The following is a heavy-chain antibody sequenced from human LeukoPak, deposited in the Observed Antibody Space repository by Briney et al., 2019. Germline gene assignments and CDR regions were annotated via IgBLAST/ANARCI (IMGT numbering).Heavy chain of an antibody. D-gene: IGHD3-3*01. CDR1: AFTFSSYA. V-gene: IGHV3-23*01. J-gene: IGHJ6*03. CDR3: AKDRSSRYDFWSGSFSHYYYYYMDV. CDR2: ISGGSA. Sequence: GGSLRLSCAASAFTFSSYAMSWVRQAPGKGLEWVSAISGGSADYADSVKGRFSISIDNSKNTLYLQMNSLRAEDTAVYYCAKDRSSRYDFWSGSFSHYYYYYMDVWGKGTTVTVSS.